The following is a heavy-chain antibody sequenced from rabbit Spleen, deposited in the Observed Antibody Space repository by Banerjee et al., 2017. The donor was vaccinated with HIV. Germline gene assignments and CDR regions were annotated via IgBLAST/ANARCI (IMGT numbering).Heavy chain of an antibody. V-gene: IGHV1S40*01. Sequence: QSLEESGGGLVQPEGSLTLTCTASGFSFSSTYWMSWVRQAPGKGLEWIAYIYAGSSGTTYYASWAKGRFTISKTSSTTVTLQMTRLTAADTATYFCARDTGSSFSTYGMDLWGPGTLVTVS. CDR1: GFSFSSTYW. CDR2: IYAGSSGTT. J-gene: IGHJ6*01. D-gene: IGHD8-1*01. CDR3: ARDTGSSFSTYGMDL.